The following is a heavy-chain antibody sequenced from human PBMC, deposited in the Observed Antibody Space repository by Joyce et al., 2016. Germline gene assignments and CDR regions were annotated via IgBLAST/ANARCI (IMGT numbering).Heavy chain of an antibody. D-gene: IGHD6-19*01. Sequence: QITLKESGPTLVKPIQTLTLICTFPGFSLSPSGMGVGWIRQPPGKALEWLADIYWDDDKRYSPSLKNRLTITKDTYNNQVVLTMTNVDPVDTATYFCAHNLIAVSGVAEYYQHWGQGTLVTVSS. CDR2: IYWDDDK. J-gene: IGHJ1*01. V-gene: IGHV2-5*02. CDR1: GFSLSPSGMG. CDR3: AHNLIAVSGVAEYYQH.